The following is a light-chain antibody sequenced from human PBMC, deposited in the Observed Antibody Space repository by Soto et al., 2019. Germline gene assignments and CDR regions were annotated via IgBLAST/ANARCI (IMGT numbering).Light chain of an antibody. Sequence: QSVLTQPASVSGSPGQSITISCTGTSSDVGSYNLVSWYQQHAGKAPKLMIYEVSNRPSGVSNRFSGSKSDNTASLTISGLQAEDEADYYCSSYTSSSTYVFGTGTKVTVL. V-gene: IGLV2-14*02. CDR1: SSDVGSYNL. CDR3: SSYTSSSTYV. J-gene: IGLJ1*01. CDR2: EVS.